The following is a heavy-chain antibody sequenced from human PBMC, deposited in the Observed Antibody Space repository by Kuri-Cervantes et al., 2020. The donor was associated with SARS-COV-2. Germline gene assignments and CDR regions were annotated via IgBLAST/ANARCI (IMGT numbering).Heavy chain of an antibody. Sequence: SETLSLTCTVSGGSITGGGHYWSWIRQHPGKGLEWIGYIYYSGQAYHNPSLNSRLTLSIDRSKNQFSLNLTSVTAADTAVYYCARGFYDNSHWFDPWGQGTQVTVSS. J-gene: IGHJ5*02. CDR2: IYYSGQA. CDR1: GGSITGGGHY. D-gene: IGHD3-22*01. V-gene: IGHV4-30-4*08. CDR3: ARGFYDNSHWFDP.